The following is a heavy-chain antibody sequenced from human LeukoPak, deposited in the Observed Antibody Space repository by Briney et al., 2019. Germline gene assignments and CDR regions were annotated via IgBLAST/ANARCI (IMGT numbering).Heavy chain of an antibody. J-gene: IGHJ5*02. Sequence: SETLSLTGTVSGGSISSSSYYWGWIRQPPGKGLEWIGSIYYSGSTYYNPSLKSRVTIPVDTSKNQFSLKLSSVTAADTAVYYCARSGQLVNWFDPWGQGTLVTVSS. CDR2: IYYSGST. CDR1: GGSISSSSYY. CDR3: ARSGQLVNWFDP. V-gene: IGHV4-39*07. D-gene: IGHD6-13*01.